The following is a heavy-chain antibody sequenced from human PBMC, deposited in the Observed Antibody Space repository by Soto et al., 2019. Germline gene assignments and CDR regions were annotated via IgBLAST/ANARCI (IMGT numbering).Heavy chain of an antibody. CDR3: ARAQAVAGTGGYY. Sequence: GGSLRLSCAASGFTFNTYWMHWVRQAPGKGLVWVSRISGDGSSTSYADSVKGRFTISRDNAKNTVYLQMNSLRAEDTAVYYCARAQAVAGTGGYYWGQGTVVTVSS. D-gene: IGHD6-19*01. J-gene: IGHJ4*02. V-gene: IGHV3-74*01. CDR1: GFTFNTYW. CDR2: ISGDGSST.